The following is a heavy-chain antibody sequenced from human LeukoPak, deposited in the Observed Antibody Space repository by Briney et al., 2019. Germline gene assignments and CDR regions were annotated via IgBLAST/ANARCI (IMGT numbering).Heavy chain of an antibody. CDR1: GDSVSSDSAA. D-gene: IGHD6-19*01. CDR3: ARARLGALDY. V-gene: IGHV6-1*01. J-gene: IGHJ4*02. CDR2: TYYRSKWYN. Sequence: SQTLSLTCAISGDSVSSDSAAWNWISQSPSRGLEWLGRTYYRSKWYNDYTPSVKSRITINPDTSKNQFTLQLNSVTPEDTAVYYCARARLGALDYWGQGTLVTVSS.